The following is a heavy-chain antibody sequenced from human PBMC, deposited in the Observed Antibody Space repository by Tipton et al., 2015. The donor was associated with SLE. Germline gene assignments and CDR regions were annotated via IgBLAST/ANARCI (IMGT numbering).Heavy chain of an antibody. CDR2: IYTSGST. CDR3: ARDRGGLFFDL. D-gene: IGHD3-16*01. V-gene: IGHV4-61*02. CDR1: GGSISSGSYY. J-gene: IGHJ2*01. Sequence: TLSLTCTVSGGSISSGSYYWSWIRQPAGKGLEWIGRIYTSGSTNYNPSLKSRVTISVDTSKNQFSLKLSSVTAADTAVYYCARDRGGLFFDLWGRGTLVTVSS.